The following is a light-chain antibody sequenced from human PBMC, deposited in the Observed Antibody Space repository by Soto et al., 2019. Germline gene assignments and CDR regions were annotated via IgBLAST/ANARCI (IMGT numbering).Light chain of an antibody. CDR2: EVS. V-gene: IGLV2-8*01. Sequence: QSALTQPPSASGSPGQSVTISCTGTSSDVGGYNYVSWYQQHSGKAPNLMIYEVSKRPSGVPDRFSGSKSGNTASLTVSGLHAEDEADYYCSSYAGSNNFVVFGGGTKLTVL. J-gene: IGLJ2*01. CDR3: SSYAGSNNFVV. CDR1: SSDVGGYNY.